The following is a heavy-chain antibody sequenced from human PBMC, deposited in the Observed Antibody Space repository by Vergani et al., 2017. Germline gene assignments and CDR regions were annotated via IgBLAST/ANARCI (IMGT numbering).Heavy chain of an antibody. Sequence: QLQLQESGPGLVKPSATLSLTCSVSGASIRSSNYYWGWIRQPPGKGLEWIGRIYTSGSTNYNPSLKSRVTISVDTSKNQFSLKLSSVTAADTAVYYCARSGGYYSYYYYGMDVWGQGTTVTVSS. J-gene: IGHJ6*02. CDR3: ARSGGYYSYYYYGMDV. D-gene: IGHD3-22*01. V-gene: IGHV4-61*05. CDR1: GASIRSSNYY. CDR2: IYTSGST.